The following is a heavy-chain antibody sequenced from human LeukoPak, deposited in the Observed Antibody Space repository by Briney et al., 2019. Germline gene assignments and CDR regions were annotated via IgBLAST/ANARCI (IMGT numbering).Heavy chain of an antibody. J-gene: IGHJ3*02. CDR2: MNPNSGNT. D-gene: IGHD1-14*01. CDR1: GYTFTDYY. V-gene: IGHV1-8*03. Sequence: GASVKVSCKTSGYTFTDYYMHWVRQAPGQGLEWMGWMNPNSGNTGYAQKFQGRVTITRNTSISTAYMELSSLRSEDTAVYYCARTTGIDAFDIWGQGTMVTVSS. CDR3: ARTTGIDAFDI.